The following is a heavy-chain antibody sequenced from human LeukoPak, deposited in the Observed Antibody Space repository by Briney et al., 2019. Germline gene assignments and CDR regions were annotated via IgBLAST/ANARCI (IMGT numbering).Heavy chain of an antibody. Sequence: GGSLRLSCAASGFTFSSYSMNWVRQAPGKGLEWVSSISSSSSYIYYADSVKGRFTISRDNSKNTLYLQMNSLRAEDTAVYYCAKEPYGSGSSLSYWGQGTLVTVSS. CDR3: AKEPYGSGSSLSY. V-gene: IGHV3-21*04. D-gene: IGHD3-10*01. CDR1: GFTFSSYS. CDR2: ISSSSSYI. J-gene: IGHJ4*02.